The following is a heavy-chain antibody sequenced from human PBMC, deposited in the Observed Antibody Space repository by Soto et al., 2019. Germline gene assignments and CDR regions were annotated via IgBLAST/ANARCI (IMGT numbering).Heavy chain of an antibody. D-gene: IGHD3-10*01. CDR2: IYPGDSDT. J-gene: IGHJ6*02. CDR3: AGGGVRGVITRTRDYYGMDV. CDR1: GYSFTSYW. V-gene: IGHV5-51*01. Sequence: ESLKISCKGSGYSFTSYWIGWVRQMPGKGLELMGIIYPGDSDTRYSPSFQGQVTISADKSISTAYLQWSSLKASDTAMYYCAGGGVRGVITRTRDYYGMDVWGQGTTVTVSS.